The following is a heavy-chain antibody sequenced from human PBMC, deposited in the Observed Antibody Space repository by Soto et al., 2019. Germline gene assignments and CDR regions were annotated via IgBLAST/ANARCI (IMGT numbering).Heavy chain of an antibody. J-gene: IGHJ4*02. CDR1: GYTFTSYG. V-gene: IGHV1-18*01. CDR3: ARDPITGGSYPEHYFDY. CDR2: IRAYNGNT. Sequence: QVQLVQSGAEVKKPGASVTVSCKASGYTFTSYGISGVRQAPGQGHEWMGWIRAYNGNTNYAQKLQGRVTMTTDTSTSTAYMELRSLRSDDTAVYYCARDPITGGSYPEHYFDYWGQGTLVTVSS. D-gene: IGHD1-26*01.